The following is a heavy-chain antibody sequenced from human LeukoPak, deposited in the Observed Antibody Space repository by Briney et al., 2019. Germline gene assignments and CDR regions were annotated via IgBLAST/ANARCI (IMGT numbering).Heavy chain of an antibody. V-gene: IGHV5-51*01. CDR1: GYSFTSYW. J-gene: IGHJ3*02. CDR3: ARGENCGGDCYPDAFDI. CDR2: IYPGDSDT. D-gene: IGHD2-21*02. Sequence: GESLKISCKGSGYSFTSYWIGWVRQMPGKGLEWMGIIYPGDSDTRYSPSFQGQVTISADKSISTAYLQWSSLKASDTAMYYCARGENCGGDCYPDAFDIWGQGTMVTVSS.